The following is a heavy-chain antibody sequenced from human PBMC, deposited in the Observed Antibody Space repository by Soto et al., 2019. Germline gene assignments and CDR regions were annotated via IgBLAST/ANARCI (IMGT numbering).Heavy chain of an antibody. D-gene: IGHD1-26*01. J-gene: IGHJ4*02. CDR2: ISYDGSEK. CDR1: GFTFSTFS. Sequence: QVQLVESGGGVVQPGRSLRLSCATSGFTFSTFSMHWVRQAPGKGLEWVAHISYDGSEKDYADSVKGRFTISRANSDNTLFLHMNSLTAEDTGVYYCARGPESGDFWGQGTLVTVPS. CDR3: ARGPESGDF. V-gene: IGHV3-30*04.